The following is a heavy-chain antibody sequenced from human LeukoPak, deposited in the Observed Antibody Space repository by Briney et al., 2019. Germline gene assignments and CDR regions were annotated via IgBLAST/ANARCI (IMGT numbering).Heavy chain of an antibody. D-gene: IGHD1-1*01. CDR3: ARGPHEGVNWHYSDS. CDR2: FYLNVSP. Sequence: PSETLSLTCAVSGAPISSGGYSWSWIRQPPGKGLEWLGYFYLNVSPYYNPSLKSRVTISVDRSKNQLSLKLTSVTAADTAIYYCARGPHEGVNWHYSDSWGQGTLVTVSS. CDR1: GAPISSGGYS. J-gene: IGHJ4*02. V-gene: IGHV4-30-2*01.